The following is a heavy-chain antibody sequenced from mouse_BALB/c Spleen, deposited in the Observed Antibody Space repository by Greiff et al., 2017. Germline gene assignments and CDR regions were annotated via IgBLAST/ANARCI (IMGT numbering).Heavy chain of an antibody. D-gene: IGHD2-14*01. CDR1: GYTFTDYW. Sequence: QVQLQQPGAELVMPGASVKMSCKASGYTFTDYWMHWVKQRPGQGLEWIGAIDTSDSYTSYNQKFKGKATLTVDESSSTAYMQLSSLTSEDSAVYYCARDYRYDGTWFAYWGQGTLVTVSA. V-gene: IGHV1-69*01. CDR2: IDTSDSYT. J-gene: IGHJ3*01. CDR3: ARDYRYDGTWFAY.